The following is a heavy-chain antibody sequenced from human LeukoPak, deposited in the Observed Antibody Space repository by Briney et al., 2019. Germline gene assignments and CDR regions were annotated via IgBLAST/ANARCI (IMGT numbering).Heavy chain of an antibody. CDR1: GFTFSSHW. CDR2: IKQDGSEE. Sequence: GGSLRLSCAASGFTFSSHWMSWVRQAPGKGLEGVANIKQDGSEEYYLDSVKGGFVISTDNAKNSVFLLINSLRAEDTAVYYCVRERYSSGWSYWFDSWGQGTLVTVSS. J-gene: IGHJ5*01. CDR3: VRERYSSGWSYWFDS. D-gene: IGHD6-19*01. V-gene: IGHV3-7*03.